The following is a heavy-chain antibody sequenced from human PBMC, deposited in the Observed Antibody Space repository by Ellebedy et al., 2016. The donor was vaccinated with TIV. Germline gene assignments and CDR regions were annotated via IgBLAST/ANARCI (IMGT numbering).Heavy chain of an antibody. Sequence: PGGSLRLSCAASGFTFSSYAMSRVRQAPGKGLEWVSGFGASGDSAYYADSVKGRFTISRDNSMNILYLQMDSLGAEDTAMYYCARGRSGTYIHHAFDSWGQGSLVTVSS. J-gene: IGHJ4*02. D-gene: IGHD1-14*01. CDR1: GFTFSSYA. CDR3: ARGRSGTYIHHAFDS. CDR2: FGASGDSA. V-gene: IGHV3-23*01.